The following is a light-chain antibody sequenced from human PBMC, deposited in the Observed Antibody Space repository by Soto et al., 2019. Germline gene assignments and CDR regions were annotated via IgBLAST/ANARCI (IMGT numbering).Light chain of an antibody. CDR2: EVT. CDR3: SSYTSSSTWV. CDR1: SSDVGRYNY. Sequence: QSALTQPACVSGSPGQSITISCTGTSSDVGRYNYVSWYQQLPGKAPKLMIYEVTDRPSGVSNRFSGSKSGNTASLTFSGLQAEDEADYFCSSYTSSSTWVFGGGTKLTVL. V-gene: IGLV2-14*01. J-gene: IGLJ3*02.